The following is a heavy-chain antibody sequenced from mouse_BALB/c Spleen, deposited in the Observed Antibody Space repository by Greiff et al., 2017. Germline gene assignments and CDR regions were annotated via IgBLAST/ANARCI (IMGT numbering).Heavy chain of an antibody. CDR3: ASAYYGNYGAWFAY. V-gene: IGHV1-4*02. CDR2: INPSSGYT. J-gene: IGHJ3*01. D-gene: IGHD2-10*01. CDR1: GYTFTSYT. Sequence: LQQSAAELARPGASVKMSCKASGYTFTSYTMHWVKQRPGQGLEWIGYINPSSGYTEYNQKFKDKTTLTADKSSSTAYMQLSSLTSEDSAVYYCASAYYGNYGAWFAYWGQGTLVTVSA.